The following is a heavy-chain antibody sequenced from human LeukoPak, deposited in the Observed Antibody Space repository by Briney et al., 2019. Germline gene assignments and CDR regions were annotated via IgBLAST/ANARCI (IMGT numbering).Heavy chain of an antibody. V-gene: IGHV4-31*03. CDR2: IYYSGST. D-gene: IGHD6-13*01. CDR3: AREVVGHRTKVIAAAGTFGY. J-gene: IGHJ4*02. Sequence: SQTLSLICTVSGGPISSGGYYWSWIRQHPGKGLEWIGYIYYSGSTYYNPSLKSRVTISVDTSKNQFSLKLSSVTAADTAVYYCAREVVGHRTKVIAAAGTFGYWGQGTLSPSPQ. CDR1: GGPISSGGYY.